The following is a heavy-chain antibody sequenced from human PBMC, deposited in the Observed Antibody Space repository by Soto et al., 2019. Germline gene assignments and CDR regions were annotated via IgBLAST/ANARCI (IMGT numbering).Heavy chain of an antibody. D-gene: IGHD1-26*01. CDR2: ISGSGGST. V-gene: IGHV3-23*01. J-gene: IGHJ4*02. CDR1: GFTFSSYA. CDR3: AKVESGSYVIF. Sequence: GGSLRLSCAASGFTFSSYAMSWVRQAPGKGLEWVSAISGSGGSTYYADSVKGRFTNSRDNSKNTLNLQMNSLRAEDTAVYYCAKVESGSYVIFWGQGTLVTVSS.